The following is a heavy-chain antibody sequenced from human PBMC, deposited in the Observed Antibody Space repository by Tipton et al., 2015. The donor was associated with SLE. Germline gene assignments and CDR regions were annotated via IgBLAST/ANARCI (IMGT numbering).Heavy chain of an antibody. J-gene: IGHJ6*02. Sequence: TLSLTCSVSGVSMTGSYWSWIRQPAGKGLEWIGRLYSSGGTTYNPSLETRVIISLDTSKNQFSLNLSSVTAADTAVYYCARHHYDTRGYPYNAMDVWGQGTAVSV. CDR1: GVSMTGSY. D-gene: IGHD3-22*01. CDR3: ARHHYDTRGYPYNAMDV. V-gene: IGHV4-4*07. CDR2: LYSSGGT.